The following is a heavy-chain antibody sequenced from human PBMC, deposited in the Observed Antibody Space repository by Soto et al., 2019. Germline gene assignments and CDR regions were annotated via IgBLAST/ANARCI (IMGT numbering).Heavy chain of an antibody. CDR1: GGSFSGYY. CDR3: AIGTGKPYYYYYYGMDV. J-gene: IGHJ6*02. Sequence: QVQLQQWGAGLLKPSETLSLTCAVYGGSFSGYYWSWIRQPPVKGLEWIGEINHSGSTNYNPSLKSRVTISVDTSKNQFSLKLSSVTAADTAVYYCAIGTGKPYYYYYYGMDVWGQGTTVTGSS. V-gene: IGHV4-34*01. CDR2: INHSGST. D-gene: IGHD1-1*01.